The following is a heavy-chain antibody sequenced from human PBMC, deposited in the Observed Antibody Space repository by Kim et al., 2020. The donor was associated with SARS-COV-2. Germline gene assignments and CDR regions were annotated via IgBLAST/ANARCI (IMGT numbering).Heavy chain of an antibody. V-gene: IGHV3-33*06. Sequence: ECVKGRLANSRDNSKNTLYLQMNGLRAEDTAVYYCAKGDFRGGATMDFDYWGQGTLVTVAS. D-gene: IGHD1-26*01. CDR3: AKGDFRGGATMDFDY. J-gene: IGHJ4*02.